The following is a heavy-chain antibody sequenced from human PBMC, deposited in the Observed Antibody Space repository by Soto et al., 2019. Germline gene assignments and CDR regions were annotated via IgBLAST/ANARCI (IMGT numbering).Heavy chain of an antibody. CDR3: AKNGHPLYYYYGMDV. V-gene: IGHV1-18*01. CDR2: ISGYNGDT. CDR1: GYTFSRYG. J-gene: IGHJ6*02. Sequence: QGQLVQSGPEAKKPGASVKVSCKASGYTFSRYGISWVRQAPGQGLEWMGWISGYNGDTKYAQKVQGSVTMTIDTSTYTAYMELRSLTSDDTAIYYCAKNGHPLYYYYGMDVWGQGTTVTVSS. D-gene: IGHD2-8*01.